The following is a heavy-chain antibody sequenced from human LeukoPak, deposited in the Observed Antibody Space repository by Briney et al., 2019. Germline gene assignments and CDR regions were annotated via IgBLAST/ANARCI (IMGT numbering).Heavy chain of an antibody. V-gene: IGHV1-69*13. CDR3: ARRIAVAARSLGYYYGMDV. D-gene: IGHD6-19*01. CDR2: IIPIFGAA. CDR1: GGTFSSYA. Sequence: SVKVSCKASGGTFSSYAISWVRQAPGQGLEWMGGIIPIFGAANYAQKFQGRVTITADESTSTAYMELSSLRSGDTAVYYCARRIAVAARSLGYYYGMDVWGQGTTVTVSS. J-gene: IGHJ6*02.